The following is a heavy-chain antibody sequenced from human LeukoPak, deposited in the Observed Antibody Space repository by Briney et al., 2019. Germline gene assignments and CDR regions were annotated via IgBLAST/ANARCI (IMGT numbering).Heavy chain of an antibody. CDR2: IYYNGSP. J-gene: IGHJ4*02. D-gene: IGHD6-19*01. V-gene: IGHV4-59*08. CDR1: GGSISFNY. CDR3: ARHGLTSGLSDYFDY. Sequence: PSDTLSLTCTVSGGSISFNYWSWIRQSPGKGLEWIALIYYNGSPNYNPSLKSRVTISVDTSKNQLSLNLRSVTAADTATYYCARHGLTSGLSDYFDYWGQGTPVVVSS.